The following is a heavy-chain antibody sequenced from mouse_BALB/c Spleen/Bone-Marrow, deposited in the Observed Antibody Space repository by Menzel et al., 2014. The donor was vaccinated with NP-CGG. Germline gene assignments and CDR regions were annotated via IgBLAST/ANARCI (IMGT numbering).Heavy chain of an antibody. J-gene: IGHJ3*01. V-gene: IGHV3-1*02. Sequence: EVKLVESGPDLVKPSQSLLLTCTVTGYSITSGYSCHWIRQFPGNKLEWLGYIHYSGSTNYNPSLESRISITRDTSKNQFFLQLNSVPTEDTATYYCATDYYGWFAYWGQGTLVTVSA. CDR1: GYSITSGYS. D-gene: IGHD1-1*01. CDR2: IHYSGST. CDR3: ATDYYGWFAY.